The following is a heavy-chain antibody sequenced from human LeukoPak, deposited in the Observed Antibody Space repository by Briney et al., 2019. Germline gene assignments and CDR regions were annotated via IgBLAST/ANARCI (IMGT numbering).Heavy chain of an antibody. Sequence: SQTLSLTCTVSGGSINSGNYFWTWIRQPAGKGLEYVGRMFFSGATTYNPSLKSRVSLSVDTSKHQVSLNLTSVTAADSAIYYCARDEGRHGFDYWGQGILVTVSS. V-gene: IGHV4-61*02. CDR1: GGSINSGNYF. CDR3: ARDEGRHGFDY. CDR2: MFFSGAT. J-gene: IGHJ4*02.